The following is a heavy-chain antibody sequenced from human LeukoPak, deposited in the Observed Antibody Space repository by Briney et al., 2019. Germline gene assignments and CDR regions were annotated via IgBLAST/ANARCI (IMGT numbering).Heavy chain of an antibody. D-gene: IGHD3-3*01. CDR2: IYYSGST. Sequence: PSETLSLTCTVSGGSISSYYCSRIRQPPGKGLEWIGYIYYSGSTNYNPSLKSRVTISADTSKNQFSLKLSSVTTADTAVYYCARGESAQDYWGQGTLVTVSS. V-gene: IGHV4-59*01. CDR3: ARGESAQDY. J-gene: IGHJ4*02. CDR1: GGSISSYY.